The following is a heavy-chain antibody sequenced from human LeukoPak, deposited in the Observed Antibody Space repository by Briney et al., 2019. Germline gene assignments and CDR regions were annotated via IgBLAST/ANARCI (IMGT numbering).Heavy chain of an antibody. V-gene: IGHV3-21*01. CDR3: VRDWSNAFDI. CDR2: ISSSSSYI. Sequence: GGSLRPSCAASGFTFSSYSMNWVRQAPGKGLEWVSSISSSSSYIYYADSVKGRFTISRDNAKNSLYLQMNSPRAEDTAVYYCVRDWSNAFDIWGQGTMVTVSS. J-gene: IGHJ3*02. CDR1: GFTFSSYS.